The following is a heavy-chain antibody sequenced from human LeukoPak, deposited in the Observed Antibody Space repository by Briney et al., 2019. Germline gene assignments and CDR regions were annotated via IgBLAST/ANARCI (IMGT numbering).Heavy chain of an antibody. V-gene: IGHV4-34*01. CDR1: GGSFSGYY. CDR2: INHSGST. J-gene: IGHJ5*02. Sequence: SETLSLTCAVYGGSFSGYYWSWIRQPPGKGLEWIGEINHSGSTNYNPSLKSRVTISVDTSKNQFSLKLSSVTAADTAVYYCARRRITMVRGVFPGNWFDPWGQGTLVTVSS. CDR3: ARRRITMVRGVFPGNWFDP. D-gene: IGHD3-10*01.